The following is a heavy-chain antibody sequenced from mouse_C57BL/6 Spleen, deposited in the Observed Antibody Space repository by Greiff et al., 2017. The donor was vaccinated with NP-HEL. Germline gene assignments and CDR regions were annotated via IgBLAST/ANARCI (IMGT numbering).Heavy chain of an antibody. J-gene: IGHJ4*01. D-gene: IGHD2-4*01. Sequence: VQLQQSGAELAKPGASVKLSCKASGYTFTSYWMHWVKQRPGQGLEWIGYINPSSGYTKYNQKFKDKATLTADKSSSTAYMQLSSLTYEDSAVYYCARIPLSIYYDYEWAMDYWGQGTSVTVSS. CDR3: ARIPLSIYYDYEWAMDY. CDR1: GYTFTSYW. V-gene: IGHV1-7*01. CDR2: INPSSGYT.